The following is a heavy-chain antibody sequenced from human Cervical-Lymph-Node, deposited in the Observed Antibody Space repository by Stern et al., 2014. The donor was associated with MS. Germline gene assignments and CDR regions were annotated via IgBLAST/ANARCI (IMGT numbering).Heavy chain of an antibody. Sequence: QVQLVQSGGGVVQPGTSLRLSCAASGFTFSSYGLHWVRQAPRKGLELVALAWYDGSTAYYTNSVKGRFTISRDNSKNTLSLQMNSLTAEDTAVYYCARGHIPYAYNYLFDYWGQGTLVTVSS. J-gene: IGHJ4*02. D-gene: IGHD5-24*01. CDR2: AWYDGSTA. CDR1: GFTFSSYG. V-gene: IGHV3-33*01. CDR3: ARGHIPYAYNYLFDY.